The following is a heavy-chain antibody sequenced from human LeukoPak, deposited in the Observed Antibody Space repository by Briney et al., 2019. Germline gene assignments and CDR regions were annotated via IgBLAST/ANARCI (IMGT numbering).Heavy chain of an antibody. D-gene: IGHD3-3*01. CDR3: ARVITIFGVVTNDAFDI. CDR2: MNPNSGNT. J-gene: IGHJ3*02. CDR1: GYTFTSYG. V-gene: IGHV1-8*03. Sequence: VASVKVSCKASGYTFTSYGISWVRQAPGQGLEWMGWMNPNSGNTGYAQKFQGRVTITRNTSISTAYMELSSLRSEDTAVYYCARVITIFGVVTNDAFDIWGQGTMVTVSS.